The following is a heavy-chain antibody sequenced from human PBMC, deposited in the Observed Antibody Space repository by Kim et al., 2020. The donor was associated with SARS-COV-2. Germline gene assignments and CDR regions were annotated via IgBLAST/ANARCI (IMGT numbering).Heavy chain of an antibody. V-gene: IGHV1-46*01. CDR1: GYTFTSYY. D-gene: IGHD6-13*01. CDR3: ARDLPKSYSSSWYYRNYYYGMDV. Sequence: ASVKVSCKASGYTFTSYYMHWVRQAPGQGLEWMGIINPSGGSTSYAQKFQGRVTVTRDTSTSTVYMELSSLRSEDTAVYYCARDLPKSYSSSWYYRNYYYGMDVWGQGTTVTVSS. J-gene: IGHJ6*02. CDR2: INPSGGST.